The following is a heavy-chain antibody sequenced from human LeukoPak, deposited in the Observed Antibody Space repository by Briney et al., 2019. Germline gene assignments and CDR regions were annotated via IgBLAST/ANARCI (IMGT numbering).Heavy chain of an antibody. CDR3: ARDDFAGDSSGYIDY. D-gene: IGHD3-22*01. CDR2: IWFDGSNQ. CDR1: GFTFTDYT. Sequence: PGGSLRLSCAASGFTFTDYTLNWVRQAPGKGLEWVAVIWFDGSNQYHADAVKGRFTISRDNSKNTLYLQMSSLRAEDTALYYCARDDFAGDSSGYIDYWGQGTLVTVSS. V-gene: IGHV3-33*08. J-gene: IGHJ4*02.